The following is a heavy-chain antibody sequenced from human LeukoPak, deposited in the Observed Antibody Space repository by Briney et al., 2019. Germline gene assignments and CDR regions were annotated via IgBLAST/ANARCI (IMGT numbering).Heavy chain of an antibody. CDR3: ARGRGCYDSSGYFDWFDP. Sequence: SVKVSCKASGGTFSSYAISWVRQAPGQGLEWMGRIIPILGIANYAQKFQGRVTITADKSTSTAYMELSSLRSEDTAVYYCARGRGCYDSSGYFDWFDPWGQGTLVTVSS. J-gene: IGHJ5*02. CDR1: GGTFSSYA. V-gene: IGHV1-69*04. D-gene: IGHD3-22*01. CDR2: IIPILGIA.